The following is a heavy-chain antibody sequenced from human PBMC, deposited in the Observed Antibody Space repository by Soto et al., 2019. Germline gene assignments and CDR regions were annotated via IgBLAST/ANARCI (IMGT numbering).Heavy chain of an antibody. CDR1: GGSIRDYF. Sequence: SETLSLTCSVSGGSIRDYFWTWIRQSPGRGPEWIGYISSSGTVKYNSSLKSRVTISLDRSRNQFSLKLSSVTAADTAVYFCARDRKLELPGNYYYYGMDVWGQGTTVTVSS. CDR2: ISSSGTV. CDR3: ARDRKLELPGNYYYYGMDV. J-gene: IGHJ6*02. V-gene: IGHV4-59*01. D-gene: IGHD1-7*01.